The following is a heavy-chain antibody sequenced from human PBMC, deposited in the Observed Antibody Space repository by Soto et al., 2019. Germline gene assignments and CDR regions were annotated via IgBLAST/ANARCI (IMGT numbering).Heavy chain of an antibody. D-gene: IGHD6-13*01. J-gene: IGHJ1*01. CDR2: INWNSGRI. CDR1: GFTFDDYA. V-gene: IGHV3-9*01. Sequence: EVQLVESGGGLVQPGRSLRLSCAASGFTFDDYAMHWVRQVPGKGLEWVSGINWNSGRIGYAVSVKGRFASSRDNSQNTRHPQLTRLRAEDTAFYYCVKNEGINWYTAHVRHLGQGTRLTGPS. CDR3: VKNEGINWYTAHVRH.